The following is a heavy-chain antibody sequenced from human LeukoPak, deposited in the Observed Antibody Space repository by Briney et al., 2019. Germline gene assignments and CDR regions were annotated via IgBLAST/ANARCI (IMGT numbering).Heavy chain of an antibody. CDR1: GFTFSSYA. Sequence: PGESLRLSCAASGFTFSSYAMSWVRQAPGKGLEWVSNIGSSGDKEYYADSVKGRFTIFRDNSKNTVYVQMNSLRAEDTAVYYCAKLGGETTPYWGQGTLVTVSS. CDR3: AKLGGETTPY. J-gene: IGHJ4*02. D-gene: IGHD1-7*01. CDR2: IGSSGDKE. V-gene: IGHV3-23*01.